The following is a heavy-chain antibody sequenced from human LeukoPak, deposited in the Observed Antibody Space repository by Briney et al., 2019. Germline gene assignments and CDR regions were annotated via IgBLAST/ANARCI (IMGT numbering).Heavy chain of an antibody. CDR1: GFTFSSYS. Sequence: GGSLRLSCAASGFTFSSYSMNWVRQAPGKGLEWVSSISSSSSYTYYADSVKGRFTISRENAKNSLYLQMNSLRAEDTAVYYCARTGLVVPAAIGGDWFDPWGQGTLVTVSS. CDR3: ARTGLVVPAAIGGDWFDP. V-gene: IGHV3-21*01. J-gene: IGHJ5*02. D-gene: IGHD2-2*02. CDR2: ISSSSSYT.